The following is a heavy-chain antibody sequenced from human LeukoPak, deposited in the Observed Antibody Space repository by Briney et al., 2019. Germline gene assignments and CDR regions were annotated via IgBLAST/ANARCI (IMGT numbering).Heavy chain of an antibody. CDR2: FDPGDGER. CDR1: GYTLTELS. J-gene: IGHJ4*02. Sequence: ASVKDSRKVSGYTLTELSMHWVRQAPGKGLEWMGGFDPGDGERIYAQKFQGRVTMTEDTSTDTAYMELSSLRSEDTAEYYCATPGYYFDYWGQGTLVTASS. D-gene: IGHD6-25*01. V-gene: IGHV1-24*01. CDR3: ATPGYYFDY.